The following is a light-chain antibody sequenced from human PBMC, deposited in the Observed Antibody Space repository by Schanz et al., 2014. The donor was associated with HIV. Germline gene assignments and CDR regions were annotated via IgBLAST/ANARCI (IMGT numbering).Light chain of an antibody. V-gene: IGKV1-9*01. CDR3: QQYSGSPWT. CDR2: AAS. J-gene: IGKJ1*01. CDR1: QGISNS. Sequence: DIQLTQSPSSLSASVGDRLTITCRASQGISNSLAWYQQRPGKAPRVLIYAASTLQRGVPSRFSGSGSGTEFTLTISSLQPDDFATYYCQQYSGSPWTFGHGTKVEIK.